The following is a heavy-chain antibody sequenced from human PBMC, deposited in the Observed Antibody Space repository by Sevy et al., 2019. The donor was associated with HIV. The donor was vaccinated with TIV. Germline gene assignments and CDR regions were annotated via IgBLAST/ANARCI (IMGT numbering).Heavy chain of an antibody. J-gene: IGHJ4*02. V-gene: IGHV3-30-3*01. CDR1: GFTFSSYA. CDR3: ARGRGAYYFDY. CDR2: ISYDGSNK. Sequence: GGSLRLSCAASGFTFSSYAMHWVRQAPGKGLEGVAVISYDGSNKYYADSVKGRFTISRDNSKNTLYLQMNSLRAEDTAVYYCARGRGAYYFDYWGQGTLVTVSS.